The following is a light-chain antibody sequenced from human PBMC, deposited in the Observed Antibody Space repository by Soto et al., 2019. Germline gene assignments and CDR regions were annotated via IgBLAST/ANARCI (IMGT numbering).Light chain of an antibody. Sequence: DIQMTQSPSAMSASVGDRITITCRASQGISYYVAWFQNKPGTVPKRLIFAASSLERGVPSRFSGSYSGTRFTLTITSLQPEDFGTYFCLQHYSYPLTFGGGTKVQIK. V-gene: IGKV1-17*03. CDR3: LQHYSYPLT. CDR2: AAS. J-gene: IGKJ4*01. CDR1: QGISYY.